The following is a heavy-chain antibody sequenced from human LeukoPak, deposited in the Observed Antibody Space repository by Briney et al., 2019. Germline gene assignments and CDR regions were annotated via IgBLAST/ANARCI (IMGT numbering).Heavy chain of an antibody. D-gene: IGHD2-15*01. Sequence: SETLSLTCTVSGGSISSYYWSWIRQPAGKGLEWIGRIYTSGSTNYNPSLKSRITISMDTSKNQFSLKLSSVTAADTAVYFCASPEGRYCGGGSCYDYWGQGTLVTVSS. J-gene: IGHJ4*02. V-gene: IGHV4-4*07. CDR2: IYTSGST. CDR3: ASPEGRYCGGGSCYDY. CDR1: GGSISSYY.